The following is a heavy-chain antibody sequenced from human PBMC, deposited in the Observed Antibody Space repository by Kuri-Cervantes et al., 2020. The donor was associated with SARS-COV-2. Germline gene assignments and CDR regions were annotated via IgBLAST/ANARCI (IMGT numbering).Heavy chain of an antibody. V-gene: IGHV1-8*01. CDR1: GYTFTSYD. CDR2: MNPNSGNT. Sequence: ASAKIFCKASGYTFTSYDINWVRQATGQGLEWMGWMNPNSGNTGYAQKFQGRVTMTRNTSISTAYMELSSLRSEDTAVYYCARGTTVVKVDIWGQGTMVTVSS. D-gene: IGHD4-23*01. CDR3: ARGTTVVKVDI. J-gene: IGHJ3*02.